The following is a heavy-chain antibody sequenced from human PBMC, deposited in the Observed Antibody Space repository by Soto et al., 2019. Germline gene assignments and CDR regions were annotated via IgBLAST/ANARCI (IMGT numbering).Heavy chain of an antibody. CDR1: GGSLSSSPYY. CDR3: SRRAPEGFDP. J-gene: IGHJ5*02. CDR2: INYSGNT. Sequence: KTSDTLSLTCTVSGGSLSSSPYYWGWIRRPPGKGLEFIGSINYSGNTYYSPSLKSRVTLSVDTSKNQFSLKVTSVTATDTGLYYCSRRAPEGFDPWGQGTLVTVSS. V-gene: IGHV4-39*01.